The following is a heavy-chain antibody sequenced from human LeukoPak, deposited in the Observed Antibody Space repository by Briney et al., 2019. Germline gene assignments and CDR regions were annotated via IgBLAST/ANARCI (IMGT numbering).Heavy chain of an antibody. V-gene: IGHV3-30*18. CDR1: GFNFNNNG. CDR3: AKDRGYFYYGMDV. Sequence: GGSLRLSCAASGFNFNNNGIHWVRQAPGKGLEWVAVISHAGSTKYYADSVKGRFTISRDNSSNTLYLQVNSLRAEDTAVYYCAKDRGYFYYGMDVWGQGTAVTVSS. CDR2: ISHAGSTK. J-gene: IGHJ6*02.